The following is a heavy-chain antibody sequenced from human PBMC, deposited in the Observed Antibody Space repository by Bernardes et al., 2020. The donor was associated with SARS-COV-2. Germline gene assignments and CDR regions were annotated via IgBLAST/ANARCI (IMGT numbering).Heavy chain of an antibody. D-gene: IGHD2-2*01. V-gene: IGHV4-59*01. J-gene: IGHJ4*02. CDR2: IYYSGST. Sequence: SETLSLTCTVSGGSISSYYWSWIRQPPGKGLEWIGYIYYSGSTNYNPSLKSRVTISVDTSKNQFSLKLSSVTAADTAVYYCARGGDIVVVPAAMDFAYWGQGTLVTVSS. CDR1: GGSISSYY. CDR3: ARGGDIVVVPAAMDFAY.